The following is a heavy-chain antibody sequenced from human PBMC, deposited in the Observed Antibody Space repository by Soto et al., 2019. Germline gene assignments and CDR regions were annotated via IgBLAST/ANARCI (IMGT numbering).Heavy chain of an antibody. V-gene: IGHV3-7*05. J-gene: IGHJ4*02. CDR1: GFTFSNYW. D-gene: IGHD3-22*01. Sequence: GGSLRLSCAASGFTFSNYWMSWVRQAPGKGLEWVANMKQDGSEKYYVDSVKGRFTISRDNAQNSLFLQMNSLRAEDTALYYCARATEDSSGPGDYWGQGTLVTVSS. CDR3: ARATEDSSGPGDY. CDR2: MKQDGSEK.